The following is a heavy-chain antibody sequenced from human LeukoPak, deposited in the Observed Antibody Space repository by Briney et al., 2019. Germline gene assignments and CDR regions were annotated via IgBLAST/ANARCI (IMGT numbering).Heavy chain of an antibody. J-gene: IGHJ4*02. CDR1: GGSISSYY. Sequence: SETLSLTCTVSGGSISSYYWSWIRQPPGKGLEWIGYIYYSGSTNYNPSLKGRVTISVDTSKNQFSLKLSSVTAADTAVYYCARVRSDYVVFDYWGQGTLVTVSS. V-gene: IGHV4-59*01. CDR2: IYYSGST. D-gene: IGHD4-17*01. CDR3: ARVRSDYVVFDY.